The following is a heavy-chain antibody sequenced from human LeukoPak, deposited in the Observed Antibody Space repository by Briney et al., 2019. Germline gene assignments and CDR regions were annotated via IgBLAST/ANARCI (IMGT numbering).Heavy chain of an antibody. Sequence: ASVKVSCKASGYTFTGYYMHWVRQAPGQGLEWMGRINPNSGGTNYAQKFQGRVTMTRDTSISTAYMELSRLRSDDTAVYYCARALTSIGRQSGYDFVGYWGQGTLVTVSP. D-gene: IGHD5-12*01. CDR1: GYTFTGYY. J-gene: IGHJ4*02. CDR2: INPNSGGT. CDR3: ARALTSIGRQSGYDFVGY. V-gene: IGHV1-2*06.